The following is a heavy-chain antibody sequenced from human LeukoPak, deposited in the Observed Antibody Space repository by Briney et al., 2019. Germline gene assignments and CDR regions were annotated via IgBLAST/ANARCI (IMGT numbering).Heavy chain of an antibody. J-gene: IGHJ6*03. CDR2: IINKIDGGTT. V-gene: IGHV3-15*01. Sequence: GGSLRLSCGASGFSVNDAWMSWVRQSPGKGLEWVGRIINKIDGGTTDYAAPVKDRFNISISDSKETLFLQMNRLKDEETGVYYCSTNFLYKNETYFYMDVWGQGTTVIVSS. D-gene: IGHD1-1*01. CDR3: STNFLYKNETYFYMDV. CDR1: GFSVNDAW.